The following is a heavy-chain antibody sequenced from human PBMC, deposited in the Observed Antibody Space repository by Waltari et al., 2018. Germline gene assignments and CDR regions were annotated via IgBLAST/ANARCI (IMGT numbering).Heavy chain of an antibody. CDR2: IYHSGXX. V-gene: IGHV4-38-2*01. D-gene: IGHD3-22*01. J-gene: IGHJ4*02. CDR3: ARFDSSGCGY. CDR1: GYSISSGYY. Sequence: QVQLQESGPGLVKPSETLSLTCAVSGYSISSGYYWGWIRQPTGKGLEWIGSIYHSGXXYYXXSLKSRVTISVDTSKNQFSLKLSSVTAADTAVYYCARFDSSGCGYWGQGTLVTVSS.